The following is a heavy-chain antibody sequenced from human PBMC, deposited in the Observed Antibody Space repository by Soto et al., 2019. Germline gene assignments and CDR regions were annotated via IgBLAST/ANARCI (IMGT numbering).Heavy chain of an antibody. Sequence: PGGSLRLSCAASGFTFSDFYMNWIRQAPGKGLEWISYISSSGSTVYHADSVEGRFTISRDNAKNSLYLQMNSLRDEDTAVYYCARDKGYCTSTSCSRAYWGQGTLVTVSS. V-gene: IGHV3-11*01. J-gene: IGHJ4*02. CDR1: GFTFSDFY. CDR2: ISSSGSTV. CDR3: ARDKGYCTSTSCSRAY. D-gene: IGHD2-2*01.